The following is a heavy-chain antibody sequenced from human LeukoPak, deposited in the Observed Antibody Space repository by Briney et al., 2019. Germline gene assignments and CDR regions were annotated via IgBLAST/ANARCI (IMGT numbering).Heavy chain of an antibody. CDR3: ARDLYFYLAARPNDY. CDR1: GFTFSSYS. D-gene: IGHD6-6*01. V-gene: IGHV3-48*01. Sequence: GGSLRLSCAASGFTFSSYSMNWVRQAPGKGLEWVSNISSSSSTIYYADSVKGRFTISRDNAKNSLYLQMNSLRAEDTAVYYCARDLYFYLAARPNDYWGQGTLVTVSS. CDR2: ISSSSSTI. J-gene: IGHJ4*02.